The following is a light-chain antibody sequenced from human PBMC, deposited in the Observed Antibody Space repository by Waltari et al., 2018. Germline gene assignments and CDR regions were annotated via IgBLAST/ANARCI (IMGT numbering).Light chain of an antibody. CDR3: HQYNSYSYT. CDR1: QSISKF. V-gene: IGKV1-5*01. J-gene: IGKJ2*01. CDR2: GAS. Sequence: DIQMTQSPSTLSAFVGDRVTITCRASQSISKFLAWYQLKPGKAPKLLIYGASTLDGGVPSRFSGSGSGAEFTLTISSLQPDDVATYHCHQYNSYSYTFGQGTKLEIK.